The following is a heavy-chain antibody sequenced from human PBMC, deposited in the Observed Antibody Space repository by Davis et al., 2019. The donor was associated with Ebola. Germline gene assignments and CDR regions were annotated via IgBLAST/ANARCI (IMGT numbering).Heavy chain of an antibody. V-gene: IGHV1-46*01. Sequence: AASVKVSCKASGYTFTSYYMHWVRQAPGQGLEWMGIINPSGGSTSYAQKFQGRVTMTRDTSTSTVYMELSSLRSEDTAIYYCARGDIVTDQVEYFDDWGQGTLVTVSS. D-gene: IGHD5-12*01. CDR2: INPSGGST. CDR3: ARGDIVTDQVEYFDD. J-gene: IGHJ4*02. CDR1: GYTFTSYY.